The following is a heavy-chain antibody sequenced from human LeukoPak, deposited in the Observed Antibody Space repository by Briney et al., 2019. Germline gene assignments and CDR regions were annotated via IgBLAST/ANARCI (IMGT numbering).Heavy chain of an antibody. Sequence: GGSLRLSCAASGFSFSDYWMSWVRQAPGKGLEWVANIKKDGSEKHYVDSVKGRFTTSRDNAKNSVYLQMSSLRAEDTAVYYCAAVRGGGYGGDYYFDYWGQGTLVTVSS. V-gene: IGHV3-7*01. CDR1: GFSFSDYW. CDR3: AAVRGGGYGGDYYFDY. D-gene: IGHD5-12*01. CDR2: IKKDGSEK. J-gene: IGHJ4*02.